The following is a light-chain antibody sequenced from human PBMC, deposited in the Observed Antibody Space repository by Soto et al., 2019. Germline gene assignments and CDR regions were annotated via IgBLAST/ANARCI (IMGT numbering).Light chain of an antibody. CDR3: SSYTSSSTLV. V-gene: IGLV2-14*01. CDR1: SSDVGGYIY. CDR2: EVS. J-gene: IGLJ2*01. Sequence: QSALTQPASVSGSPGQSITISCTGTSSDVGGYIYVSWYQQHPGKAPKLMISEVSNRPSGVSNRFSGSKSGNTASLTISGLQAEDEADYYCSSYTSSSTLVFGGGTQLTVL.